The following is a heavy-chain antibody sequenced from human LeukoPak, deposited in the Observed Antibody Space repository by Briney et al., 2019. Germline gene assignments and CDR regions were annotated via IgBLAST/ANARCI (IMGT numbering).Heavy chain of an antibody. Sequence: GGSLRLSCTASGFTFGDYAMSWFRQAPGKGLEWVGFIRSKAYGGTTEYAASVKGRFTISRDDSKSIAYLQMNSLKTEDTAVYYCTRDPDYCSGGSCPNWGQGTLVTVSS. CDR3: TRDPDYCSGGSCPN. J-gene: IGHJ4*02. CDR2: IRSKAYGGTT. CDR1: GFTFGDYA. D-gene: IGHD2-15*01. V-gene: IGHV3-49*03.